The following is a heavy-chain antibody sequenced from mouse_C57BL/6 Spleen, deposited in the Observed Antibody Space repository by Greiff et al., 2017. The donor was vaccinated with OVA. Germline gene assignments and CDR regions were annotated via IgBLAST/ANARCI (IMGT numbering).Heavy chain of an antibody. J-gene: IGHJ4*01. Sequence: QVQLQQSGPGLVQPSQSLSITCTVSGFSLTSYGVHWVRQSPGKGLEWLGVIWSGGSTDYNAAFISRLSISKDNSKSQVFFKMNSLQADDTAIDYCASSMITPYYYAMDYWGQGTSVTVSS. CDR1: GFSLTSYG. D-gene: IGHD2-4*01. CDR2: IWSGGST. CDR3: ASSMITPYYYAMDY. V-gene: IGHV2-2*01.